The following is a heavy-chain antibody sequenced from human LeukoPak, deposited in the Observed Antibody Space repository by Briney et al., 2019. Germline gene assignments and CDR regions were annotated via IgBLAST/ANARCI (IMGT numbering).Heavy chain of an antibody. J-gene: IGHJ4*02. CDR3: AREGGYDILTGYQDY. V-gene: IGHV1-2*02. CDR1: GYIFTTYF. Sequence: ASVKVSCKASGYIFTTYFIHWVRQAPGQGLEWMSWINPNNGDTNYVQKFQGRVTMTRDTSISTAYMELTRLRSDDTAVYYCAREGGYDILTGYQDYWGQGTLVTVLS. CDR2: INPNNGDT. D-gene: IGHD3-9*01.